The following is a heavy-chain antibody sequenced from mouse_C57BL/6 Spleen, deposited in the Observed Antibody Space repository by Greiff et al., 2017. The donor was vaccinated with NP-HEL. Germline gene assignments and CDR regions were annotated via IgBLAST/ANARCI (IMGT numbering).Heavy chain of an antibody. CDR3: ARAGNYGGYAMDY. J-gene: IGHJ4*01. Sequence: QVQLKESGAELARPGASVKMSCKASGYTFTSYTMHWVKQRPGQGLEWIGYINPSSGYTKYNQKFKDKATLTADKSSSTAYMQLSSLTSADSAVYYCARAGNYGGYAMDYWGQGTSVTVSS. CDR2: INPSSGYT. D-gene: IGHD2-1*01. V-gene: IGHV1-4*01. CDR1: GYTFTSYT.